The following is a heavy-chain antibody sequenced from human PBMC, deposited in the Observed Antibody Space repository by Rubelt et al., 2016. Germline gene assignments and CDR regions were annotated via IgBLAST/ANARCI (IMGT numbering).Heavy chain of an antibody. CDR1: GHTLTQLS. Sequence: QFQLGQSGAEVKRPGASVKVSCKASGHTLTQLSMHWVRQAPGKGLEWMGGLDPDDGKSIYAEKFQGGVTLTQDTSTDTAYMELRSLRSDDTAVYFCAAGLQYNWFDPWGQGTLVTVSS. V-gene: IGHV1-24*01. CDR2: LDPDDGKS. J-gene: IGHJ5*02. D-gene: IGHD4-11*01. CDR3: AAGLQYNWFDP.